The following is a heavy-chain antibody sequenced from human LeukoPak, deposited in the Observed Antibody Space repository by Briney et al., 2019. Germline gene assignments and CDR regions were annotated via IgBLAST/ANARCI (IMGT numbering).Heavy chain of an antibody. D-gene: IGHD2-8*02. CDR2: IFPSGGEI. CDR1: GFTFSTFA. J-gene: IGHJ4*02. Sequence: GGSLRLSCAASGFTFSTFAMIWVRQPPGKGLEWVSSIFPSGGEIHYADSVRGRFTISRDNSKSTLSLQMNSLRAEDTAIYYCATYRQVLLPFESWGQGTLVTVSX. V-gene: IGHV3-23*01. CDR3: ATYRQVLLPFES.